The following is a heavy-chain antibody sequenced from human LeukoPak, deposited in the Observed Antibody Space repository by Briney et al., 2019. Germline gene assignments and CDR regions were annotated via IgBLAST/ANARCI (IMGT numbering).Heavy chain of an antibody. CDR2: ISDSGGNT. CDR3: AQDSGYCSSTSCYGRFDY. V-gene: IGHV3-23*01. Sequence: GGSLRLSCAASGFTFRSYAMSWVRQAPGKGLEWVSGISDSGGNTYYADSVKGRFTISRDNSKNTLFLQMNSLRVEDTAVYYCAQDSGYCSSTSCYGRFDYWGQGTLATVSS. J-gene: IGHJ4*02. CDR1: GFTFRSYA. D-gene: IGHD2-2*01.